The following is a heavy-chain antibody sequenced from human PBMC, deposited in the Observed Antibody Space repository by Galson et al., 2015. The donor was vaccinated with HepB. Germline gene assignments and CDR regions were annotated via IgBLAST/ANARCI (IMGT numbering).Heavy chain of an antibody. Sequence: SLRLSCAASGFTVSDSYMNWVRQAPGKGLEWVSVHYSGGNTYYADSVKGRFTISRDNSKNTLYLQMNSLRAEDTAVYYCAGGGGYPQSSDYYGMDVWGQGATFHVSS. CDR3: AGGGGYPQSSDYYGMDV. V-gene: IGHV3-53*01. CDR1: GFTVSDSY. CDR2: HYSGGNT. J-gene: IGHJ6*02. D-gene: IGHD2-15*01.